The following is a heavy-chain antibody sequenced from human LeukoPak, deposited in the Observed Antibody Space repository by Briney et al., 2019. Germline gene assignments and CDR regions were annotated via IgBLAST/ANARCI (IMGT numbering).Heavy chain of an antibody. Sequence: GGSLRLSCAASGFTFSIYSMNWVRQAPGKGLEWVSAISGSGDSTYSTDSVKGRFTISRDNSKNTLYLQMNSLRAEDTAVYYCAKKVPANWGSYFDYWGQGTLVTVSS. D-gene: IGHD7-27*01. J-gene: IGHJ4*02. CDR3: AKKVPANWGSYFDY. CDR1: GFTFSIYS. CDR2: ISGSGDST. V-gene: IGHV3-23*01.